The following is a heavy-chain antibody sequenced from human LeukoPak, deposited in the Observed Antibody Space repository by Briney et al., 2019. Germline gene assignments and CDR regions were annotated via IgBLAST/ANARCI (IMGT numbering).Heavy chain of an antibody. Sequence: GSLRPSCAASGFTLNSYAMSWIRQAPGKGLGWVSYISSSGSTIYYADSVKGRFTISRDNAKNSLYLQMNSLRAEDTAVYYCARGRAGGDFDIWGQGTMVTVSS. CDR3: ARGRAGGDFDI. V-gene: IGHV3-11*01. CDR2: ISSSGSTI. D-gene: IGHD3-10*01. J-gene: IGHJ3*02. CDR1: GFTLNSYA.